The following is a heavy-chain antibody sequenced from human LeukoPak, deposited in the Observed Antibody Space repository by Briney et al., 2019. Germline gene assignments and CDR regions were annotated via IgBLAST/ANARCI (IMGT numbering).Heavy chain of an antibody. V-gene: IGHV3-30-3*01. CDR2: ISYDGSNK. Sequence: GGSLRLSCAASGFTFSGYWMHWVRQAPGKGLEWVAVISYDGSNKYYADSVKGRFTISRDNSKNTLYLQMNSLRAEDTAVYYCARESPPYSSSWYYFDYWGQGTLVTVSS. CDR3: ARESPPYSSSWYYFDY. CDR1: GFTFSGYW. J-gene: IGHJ4*02. D-gene: IGHD6-13*01.